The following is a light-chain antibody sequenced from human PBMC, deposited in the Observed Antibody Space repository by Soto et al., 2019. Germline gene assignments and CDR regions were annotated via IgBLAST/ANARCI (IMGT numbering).Light chain of an antibody. V-gene: IGKV1-39*01. Sequence: DIPMTQSPSSLSASVGARVTITCRASQSISSYLNWYQQKPGKAPKLLIYDASSLQSGVPARFSGSGSGTDFTLNISSLQPEDVATYYCQQSYSTPRTFGGGTKVEIK. CDR1: QSISSY. CDR2: DAS. J-gene: IGKJ4*01. CDR3: QQSYSTPRT.